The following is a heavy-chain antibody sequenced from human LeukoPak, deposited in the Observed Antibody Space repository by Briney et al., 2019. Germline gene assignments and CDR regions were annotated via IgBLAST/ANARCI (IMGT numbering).Heavy chain of an antibody. Sequence: PSETLSLTCTVSGGSISSSSYYWGWIRQPPGKGLEWIGEINHSGSTNYNPSLKSRVTISVDTSKNQFSLKLSSVTAADTAVYYCARGRKGRVGERGSNFDYWGQGTLVTVSS. J-gene: IGHJ4*02. V-gene: IGHV4-39*07. CDR2: INHSGST. D-gene: IGHD3-10*01. CDR1: GGSISSSSYY. CDR3: ARGRKGRVGERGSNFDY.